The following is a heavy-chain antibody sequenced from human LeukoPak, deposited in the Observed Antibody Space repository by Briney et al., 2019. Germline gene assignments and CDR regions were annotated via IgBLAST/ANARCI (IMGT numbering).Heavy chain of an antibody. CDR3: ARGASTVTGYFDY. CDR2: IYRSGIT. D-gene: IGHD4-17*01. Sequence: SETLSLTCAVSGASISSYNCWGWVRQSPGKVLEWIGEIYRSGITNYNPSLKSRVTISVDKSKNQFSLKLNSVTAADTAVYYCARGASTVTGYFDYWGQGTLVTVSS. V-gene: IGHV4-4*02. CDR1: GASISSYNC. J-gene: IGHJ4*02.